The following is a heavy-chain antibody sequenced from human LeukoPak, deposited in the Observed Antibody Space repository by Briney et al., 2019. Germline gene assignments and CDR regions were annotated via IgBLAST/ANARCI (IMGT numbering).Heavy chain of an antibody. CDR1: GFTFSRYG. CDR3: AKDRSTYNVLSGYQDY. D-gene: IGHD3-9*01. V-gene: IGHV3-30*18. CDR2: ISYDGGNK. Sequence: GGSLRLSCAVSGFTFSRYGMHWVRQAPGKGPEWVALISYDGGNKDYVDSVKGRFTVSRDNSRNTLYLQLNSLRPEDTAVYYCAKDRSTYNVLSGYQDYWGQGTLVTVSS. J-gene: IGHJ4*02.